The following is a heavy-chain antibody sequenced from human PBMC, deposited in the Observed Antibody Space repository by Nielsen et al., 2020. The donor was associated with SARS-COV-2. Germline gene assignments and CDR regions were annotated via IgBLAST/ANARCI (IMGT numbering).Heavy chain of an antibody. J-gene: IGHJ2*01. CDR1: GYTFTSYG. CDR2: ISAYNGNT. V-gene: IGHV1-18*01. Sequence: ASVKVSCKASGYTFTSYGISWVRQAPGQGLEWMGWISAYNGNTNYAQKLQGRVTMTTDTSTRTAYMELRSLRSDDTAVYYCARVRGYYDSSGYTEYWYVDLWGRGTLVTVSS. CDR3: ARVRGYYDSSGYTEYWYVDL. D-gene: IGHD3-22*01.